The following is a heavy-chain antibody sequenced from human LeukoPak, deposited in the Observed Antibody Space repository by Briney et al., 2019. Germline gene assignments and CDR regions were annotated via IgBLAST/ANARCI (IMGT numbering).Heavy chain of an antibody. CDR2: VYSGGST. J-gene: IGHJ4*02. D-gene: IGHD6-13*01. Sequence: GGFLRLSCAASGFTVNSNYMSWVRQPPGKGLEWVSVVYSGGSTYYADSVKGRFTISRDNSKNTLYLQMNTLRAEDTAVYYCAKAPGLLAATGRYCESWGQGTLVTVSS. CDR1: GFTVNSNY. V-gene: IGHV3-53*01. CDR3: AKAPGLLAATGRYCES.